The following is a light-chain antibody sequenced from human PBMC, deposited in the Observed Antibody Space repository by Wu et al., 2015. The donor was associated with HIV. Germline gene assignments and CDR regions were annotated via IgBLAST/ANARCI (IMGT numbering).Light chain of an antibody. CDR1: QSVSSSY. CDR3: QHRSNWPLT. V-gene: IGKV3D-20*02. CDR2: HAS. J-gene: IGKJ4*01. Sequence: EIVLTQSPGTLSLSRGERATLSCRASQSVSSSYLAWYQQKPGQAPRLLIYHASNRATGIPARFSGSGSGTDFTLTISSLEPEDFAVYYCQHRSNWPLTFGGGTKVEIK.